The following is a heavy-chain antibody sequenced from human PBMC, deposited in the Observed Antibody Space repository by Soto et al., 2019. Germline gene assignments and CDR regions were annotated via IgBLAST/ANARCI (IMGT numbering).Heavy chain of an antibody. Sequence: QVQLQESGPGLVKPSQTLSLTCTVSGGSISSGGYYWSWIRQHPGKGLEWIGYIYYSGSTYYNPSLQGRVTISVDPSKSQFSLKPSSVTAADTAVYYCAKTGPGSYLSLDYWGQGTLVTVSS. CDR3: AKTGPGSYLSLDY. CDR2: IYYSGST. D-gene: IGHD1-26*01. J-gene: IGHJ4*02. V-gene: IGHV4-31*03. CDR1: GGSISSGGYY.